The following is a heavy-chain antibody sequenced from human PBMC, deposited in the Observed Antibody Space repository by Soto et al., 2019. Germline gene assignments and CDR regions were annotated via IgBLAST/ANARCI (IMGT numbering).Heavy chain of an antibody. Sequence: QVQLVQSGAEVKKPGASVKVSCKASGYTFTSYYMHWVRQAPGQGLEWTGIINPSGGSTSYAQKVRGRVTMTRDTSTSTVYMELSSLRSEDTAVYYCARVVESGWSHPYFDYWGQGTLVTVSS. J-gene: IGHJ4*02. V-gene: IGHV1-46*01. CDR3: ARVVESGWSHPYFDY. CDR1: GYTFTSYY. CDR2: INPSGGST. D-gene: IGHD6-19*01.